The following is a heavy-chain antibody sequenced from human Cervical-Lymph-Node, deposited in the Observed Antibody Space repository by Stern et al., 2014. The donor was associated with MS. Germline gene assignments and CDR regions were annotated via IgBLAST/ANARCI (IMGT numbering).Heavy chain of an antibody. CDR3: AARDYYYDSGGYFPDY. J-gene: IGHJ4*02. V-gene: IGHV1-69*06. D-gene: IGHD3-22*01. CDR1: GGTFSSYV. Sequence: QVQLGQSGAEVKKPGSSVKVSCKASGGTFSSYVITWVRQAPGQGLEWMGGIIPIFGPANYAQSCQGRVTITADKSTSTAYMELSTLRSEDTAVYYCAARDYYYDSGGYFPDYWGQGTLVTVSS. CDR2: IIPIFGPA.